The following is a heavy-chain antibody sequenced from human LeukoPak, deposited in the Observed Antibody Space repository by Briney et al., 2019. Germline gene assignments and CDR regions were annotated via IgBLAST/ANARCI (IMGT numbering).Heavy chain of an antibody. CDR1: GYTFTSYD. V-gene: IGHV1-8*01. CDR2: MNPNSGNT. J-gene: IGHJ5*02. Sequence: ASVKVSCKASGYTFTSYDINWVRQATGQGLEWMGWMNPNSGNTGYAQKSQGRVTMTRNTSISTAYMELSSLRSEDTAVYYWGRGSRQQPPFAPGGQGTLVTVSS. D-gene: IGHD6-13*01. CDR3: GRGSRQQPPFAP.